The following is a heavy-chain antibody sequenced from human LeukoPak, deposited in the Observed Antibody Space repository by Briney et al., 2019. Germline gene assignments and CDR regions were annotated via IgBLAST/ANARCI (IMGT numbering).Heavy chain of an antibody. CDR2: IYYSGST. J-gene: IGHJ5*02. V-gene: IGHV4-38-2*02. Sequence: SETLSLTCTVSGYSISSGYYWGWIRPPPGKGLEWIGYIYYSGSTYYNPSLKSRVTISVDTSKNQFSLKLSSVTAADTAVYYCARAHGNAGNNWFDPWGQGTLVTVSS. CDR1: GYSISSGYY. D-gene: IGHD1-1*01. CDR3: ARAHGNAGNNWFDP.